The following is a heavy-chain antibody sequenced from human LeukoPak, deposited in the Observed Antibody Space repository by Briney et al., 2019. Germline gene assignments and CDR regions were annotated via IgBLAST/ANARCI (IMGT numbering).Heavy chain of an antibody. V-gene: IGHV3-23*01. J-gene: IGHJ2*01. CDR3: FDL. CDR2: ISGDLRTT. CDR1: GFTFNSYA. D-gene: IGHD3-10*01. Sequence: PGGSLRLSCAASGFTFNSYAMDWARQAPGKGLEWVSVISGDLRTTNYAHSVKGRFTISKDNSKNTVYLQMNGLSSVNHVARQHFDLWGRGTLVAASS.